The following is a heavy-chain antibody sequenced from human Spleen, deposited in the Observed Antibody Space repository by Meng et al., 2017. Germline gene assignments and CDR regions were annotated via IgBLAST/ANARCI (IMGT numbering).Heavy chain of an antibody. Sequence: QLPLRDVGRGLWRPSETLSLTCAVYGGSFSGYYWTWIRQPPGKGLEWIGEVNHSGNTDYNPSLKSRLTISGDTSKNQFSLKLSSVTAADTAVYYCARALEYTGSYFYWGQGTLVTVSS. CDR1: GGSFSGYY. J-gene: IGHJ4*02. V-gene: IGHV4-34*01. CDR2: VNHSGNT. CDR3: ARALEYTGSYFY. D-gene: IGHD3-10*01.